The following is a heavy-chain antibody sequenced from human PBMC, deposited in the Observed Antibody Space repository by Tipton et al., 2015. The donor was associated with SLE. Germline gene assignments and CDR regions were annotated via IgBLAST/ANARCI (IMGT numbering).Heavy chain of an antibody. CDR1: GGSFSGYY. CDR3: ARASGSWYFDL. J-gene: IGHJ2*01. V-gene: IGHV4-59*01. CDR2: IYYSGST. Sequence: TLSLTCAVYGGSFSGYYWSWIRQPPGKGLEWIGYIYYSGSTNYNPSLKSRVTISVDTSKNQFSLKLSSVTAADTAVYYCARASGSWYFDLWGRGTLVTVSS.